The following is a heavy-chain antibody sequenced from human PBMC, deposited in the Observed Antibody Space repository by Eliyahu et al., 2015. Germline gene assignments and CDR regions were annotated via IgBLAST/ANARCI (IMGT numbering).Heavy chain of an antibody. J-gene: IGHJ6*02. D-gene: IGHD3-16*01. CDR3: AKGGDSGDFSEYYYYYYGMDV. V-gene: IGHV3-66*01. CDR2: IYSGGST. CDR1: GFTVSSNY. Sequence: EVQLVESGGGLVQPGGSLRLSCAASGFTVSSNYMSWVRQAPGKGLEWVSVIYSGGSTYYADSVKGRFTISRDNSKNTLYLQMNSLRAEDTAVYYCAKGGDSGDFSEYYYYYYGMDVWGQGTTVTVSS.